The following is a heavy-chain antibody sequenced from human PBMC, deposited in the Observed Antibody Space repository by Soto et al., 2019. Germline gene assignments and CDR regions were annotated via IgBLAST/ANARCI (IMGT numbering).Heavy chain of an antibody. D-gene: IGHD2-21*01. J-gene: IGHJ6*03. V-gene: IGHV1-18*01. Sequence: QFPLVQSGAEVKKPWSSVKGSCKTSGYTFTGFSIRLVRQAPGQGLEWMGWISAYNGNTNYAQKLQGRVTMTTDTSSSTAHMELRSLRSDDTAVYYCARAVSPFYSYYYMAVWGKGTTVPVSS. CDR1: GYTFTGFS. CDR3: ARAVSPFYSYYYMAV. CDR2: ISAYNGNT.